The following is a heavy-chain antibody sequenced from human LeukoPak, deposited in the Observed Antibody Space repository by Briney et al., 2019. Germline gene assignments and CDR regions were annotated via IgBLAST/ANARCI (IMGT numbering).Heavy chain of an antibody. CDR1: GFMFSSYS. D-gene: IGHD3-10*01. Sequence: GGSLRLSCAASGFMFSSYSMNWVCQAPGKGLEWVSYISSSGSTIYYADSVKGRFTISRDNAKNSLYLQMNSLRAEDTAVYYCARVRGSGSYYYYYYMDGWGKGTTVTISS. CDR2: ISSSGSTI. CDR3: ARVRGSGSYYYYYYMDG. J-gene: IGHJ6*03. V-gene: IGHV3-48*04.